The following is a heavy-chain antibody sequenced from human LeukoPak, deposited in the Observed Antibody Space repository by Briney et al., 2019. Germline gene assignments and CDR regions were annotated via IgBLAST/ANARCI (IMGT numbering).Heavy chain of an antibody. J-gene: IGHJ3*02. CDR3: AGAGYDTSTGYLGTFDI. Sequence: SETLSLTCTVSGGSISGYFWNWIRQPPGKGLEYIGYIYYAGGTNYSPSLMSRVTISLDTSRSQFSLKLTSVTAADTAVYYCAGAGYDTSTGYLGTFDIWGQGTMVTVSS. D-gene: IGHD3-9*01. V-gene: IGHV4-59*01. CDR2: IYYAGGT. CDR1: GGSISGYF.